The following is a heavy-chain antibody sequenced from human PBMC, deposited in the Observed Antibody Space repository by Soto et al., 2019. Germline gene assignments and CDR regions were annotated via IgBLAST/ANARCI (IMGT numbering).Heavy chain of an antibody. V-gene: IGHV1-69*12. CDR3: SRVTYHYSCCGMDV. J-gene: IGHJ6*02. Sequence: QVQLVQSGAEVKKPGSSVKVSCKASGGTFSSYAISWVRQAPGQGLEWMGGIIPIFGTANYAQKFQGRVSIAADESTSRAYKGLSSCRSWDTAVYYCSRVTYHYSCCGMDVWGLGTTVTGSS. CDR1: GGTFSSYA. D-gene: IGHD1-20*01. CDR2: IIPIFGTA.